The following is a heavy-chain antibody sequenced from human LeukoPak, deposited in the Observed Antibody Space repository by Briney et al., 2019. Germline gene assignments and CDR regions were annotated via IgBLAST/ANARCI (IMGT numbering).Heavy chain of an antibody. CDR2: IYYSGST. V-gene: IGHV4-39*01. CDR3: AGHVHNDHGDPNGFAP. J-gene: IGHJ5*02. D-gene: IGHD4-17*01. Sequence: SETLSLTRTVSGDSITNAIYFWGWIRQPPGKGPEWIASIYYSGSTFYNPSLKSRTTISADTSRKQFSLKLTTMTAADTAVYYCAGHVHNDHGDPNGFAPWGQGTLVTVSS. CDR1: GDSITNAIYF.